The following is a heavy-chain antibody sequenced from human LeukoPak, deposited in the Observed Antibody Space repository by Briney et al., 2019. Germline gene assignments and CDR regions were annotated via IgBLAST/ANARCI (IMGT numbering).Heavy chain of an antibody. CDR1: GYTFTSYD. V-gene: IGHV1-8*01. Sequence: GASVKVPCKASGYTFTSYDINWVRQATGQGLEWMGWMNPNSGNTGYAQKFQGRVTMTRNTSISTAYMELSSLRSEDTAVYYCARTDLEWLSKPDYWGQGTLVTVSS. CDR2: MNPNSGNT. D-gene: IGHD3-3*01. J-gene: IGHJ4*02. CDR3: ARTDLEWLSKPDY.